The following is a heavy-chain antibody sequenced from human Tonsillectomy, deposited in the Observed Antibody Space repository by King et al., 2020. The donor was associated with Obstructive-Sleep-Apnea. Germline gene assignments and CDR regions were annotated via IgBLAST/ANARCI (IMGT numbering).Heavy chain of an antibody. CDR1: GFTFSSYW. CDR3: AKTPYRYYGLDV. Sequence: VQLVESGGGLVQPGGSLRLSCAASGFTFSSYWMFWVRQTPGKGLVWVSRINSDGSSTSHADSVKGRFTISRDNAKNTLYLLMNSLRAEDTAVYYCAKTPYRYYGLDVWGQGTTVTVSS. CDR2: INSDGSST. D-gene: IGHD3-16*02. J-gene: IGHJ6*02. V-gene: IGHV3-74*01.